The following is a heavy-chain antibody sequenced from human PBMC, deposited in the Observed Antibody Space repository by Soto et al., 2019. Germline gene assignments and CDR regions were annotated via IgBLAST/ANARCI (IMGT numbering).Heavy chain of an antibody. J-gene: IGHJ6*02. CDR3: ARPDEGGYSSNHHYYCALDV. Sequence: QVQLVQSGAEVKKPGSSVNVSCKASGGTFRSYSISWVRQAPGQGLEWMGGIIPIFDITNYAQKFQGRVTNTADESTSTAYMELRSLGSDDTAVYYCARPDEGGYSSNHHYYCALDVWGQGTTVTV. CDR2: IIPIFDIT. D-gene: IGHD3-10*01. V-gene: IGHV1-69*01. CDR1: GGTFRSYS.